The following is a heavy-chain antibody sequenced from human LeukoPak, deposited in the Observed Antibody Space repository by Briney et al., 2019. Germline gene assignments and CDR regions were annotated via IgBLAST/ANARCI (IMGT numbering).Heavy chain of an antibody. D-gene: IGHD2-15*01. CDR3: ARTQGYCSGGSCYSGDLDY. J-gene: IGHJ4*02. V-gene: IGHV4-59*01. Sequence: SETLSLTCTVSGGSISSYYWSRIRQPPGKGLEWIGYIYYSGSTNYNPSLKSRVTISVDTSKNQFSLKLSSVTAADTAVYYCARTQGYCSGGSCYSGDLDYWGQGTLVTVSS. CDR2: IYYSGST. CDR1: GGSISSYY.